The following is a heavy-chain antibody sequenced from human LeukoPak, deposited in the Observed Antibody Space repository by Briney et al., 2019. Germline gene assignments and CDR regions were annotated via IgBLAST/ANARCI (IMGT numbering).Heavy chain of an antibody. CDR1: GFTFSSYS. J-gene: IGHJ3*02. V-gene: IGHV3-48*04. CDR2: ISSSSSTI. CDR3: ARDSPHYGDPHDAFDI. D-gene: IGHD4-17*01. Sequence: GGSLRLSCAASGFTFSSYSMNWVRQAPGKGLEWVSYISSSSSTIYYADSVKGRFTISRDNAKNSLYLQMNSLRAEDTAVYYCARDSPHYGDPHDAFDIWGQGTMVTVSS.